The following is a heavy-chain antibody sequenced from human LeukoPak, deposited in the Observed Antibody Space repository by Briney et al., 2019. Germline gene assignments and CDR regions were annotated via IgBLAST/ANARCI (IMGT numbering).Heavy chain of an antibody. CDR1: RFSFSDYY. CDR2: IGGSDNNI. CDR3: ARKPQPYCSSTSCNYMDV. J-gene: IGHJ6*03. D-gene: IGHD2-2*01. Sequence: GGSLRLSCAASRFSFSDYYMSWIRQAPGKGLEWISYIGGSDNNIYYAESVKGRFTISRDNAKNSLFLQMNSLRVEDTGMYYCARKPQPYCSSTSCNYMDVWGKGTTVTVSS. V-gene: IGHV3-11*01.